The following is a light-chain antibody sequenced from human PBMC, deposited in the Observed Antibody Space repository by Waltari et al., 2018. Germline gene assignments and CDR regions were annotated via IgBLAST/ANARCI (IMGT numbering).Light chain of an antibody. J-gene: IGKJ4*01. CDR1: QSVSGN. CDR2: GGS. Sequence: RASQSVSGNLAWYQKKPAQAPRVLIYGGSTRATGISARCRCSGSGIEFTRTISSLQSEDFAVYYCQQYNNWSLIFGGGSTGEI. V-gene: IGKV3-15*01. CDR3: QQYNNWSLI.